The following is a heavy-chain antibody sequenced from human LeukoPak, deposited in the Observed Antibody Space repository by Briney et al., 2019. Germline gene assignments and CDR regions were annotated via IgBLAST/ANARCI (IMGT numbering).Heavy chain of an antibody. CDR2: IKQDGSEK. CDR3: ARVVPGTGFFY. J-gene: IGHJ4*02. V-gene: IGHV3-7*01. D-gene: IGHD2-8*02. CDR1: GFPFSDSW. Sequence: PGGSLRLSCAASGFPFSDSWMDWVRQAPGKGMEWVANIKQDGSEKHYADSVKGRFTISRDNAKNSLFLQMNGLRAEDTAVYYCARVVPGTGFFYWGQGTLVTVSS.